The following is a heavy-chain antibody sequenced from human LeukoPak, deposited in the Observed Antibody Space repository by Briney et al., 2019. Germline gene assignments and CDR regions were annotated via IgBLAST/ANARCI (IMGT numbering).Heavy chain of an antibody. V-gene: IGHV4-39*01. D-gene: IGHD5-18*01. J-gene: IGHJ5*02. Sequence: PSETLSLTCTASGGSISSSGYYWGWSRQPPGKGLEWIGSIYYSGSTYYNPSLKSRVTISVDTSKNQFSLKLSSVTAADTAVYYCARGGDSYVRWFDPWGQGTLVTVSS. CDR1: GGSISSSGYY. CDR3: ARGGDSYVRWFDP. CDR2: IYYSGST.